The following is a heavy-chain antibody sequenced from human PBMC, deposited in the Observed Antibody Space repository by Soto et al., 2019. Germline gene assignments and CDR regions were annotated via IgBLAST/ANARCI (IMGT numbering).Heavy chain of an antibody. CDR3: TRGGTSIYGLDV. J-gene: IGHJ6*02. CDR2: SRKKARTYST. D-gene: IGHD1-1*01. V-gene: IGHV3-72*01. Sequence: EVQLVESGGGLVQPGGSLRLSCAASGFSFSDHYMDWVRQAPGKGLEWVGRSRKKARTYSTEYAASVKGRFTISRDDSKNSLYLQMNSLKIEDTAVYYCTRGGTSIYGLDVWGQGTTVAVSS. CDR1: GFSFSDHY.